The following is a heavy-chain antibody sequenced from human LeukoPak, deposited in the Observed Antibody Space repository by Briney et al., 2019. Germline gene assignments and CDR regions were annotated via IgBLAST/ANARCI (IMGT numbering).Heavy chain of an antibody. D-gene: IGHD6-19*01. Sequence: SVKVSCKASGGTFSSYAISWVRQAPGQGLEWMGGIIPIFGTANYAQKFQGRVTITTDESTSTAYMELSSLRSEDTAVYYCARVGSGWYQEYYYMDVWGKGTTVTVSS. CDR2: IIPIFGTA. J-gene: IGHJ6*03. CDR3: ARVGSGWYQEYYYMDV. V-gene: IGHV1-69*05. CDR1: GGTFSSYA.